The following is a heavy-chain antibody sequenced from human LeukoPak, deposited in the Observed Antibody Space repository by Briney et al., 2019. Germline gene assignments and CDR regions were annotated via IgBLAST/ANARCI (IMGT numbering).Heavy chain of an antibody. J-gene: IGHJ4*02. V-gene: IGHV3-21*01. CDR3: ARLTTTVSTPFDY. D-gene: IGHD4-17*01. Sequence: GGSLRLSCAASGFTFSMYNMNWVRQAPGKGLEWVSSISSSSSYIYYADSVKGRFTISRDNAKNSLYLQMNSLRAEDTAVYYCARLTTTVSTPFDYWAQGTLVTVSS. CDR1: GFTFSMYN. CDR2: ISSSSSYI.